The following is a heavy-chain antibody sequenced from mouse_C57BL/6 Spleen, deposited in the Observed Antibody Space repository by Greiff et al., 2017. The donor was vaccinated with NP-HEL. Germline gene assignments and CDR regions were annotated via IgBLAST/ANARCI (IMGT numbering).Heavy chain of an antibody. J-gene: IGHJ1*03. CDR3: ATGYYGSSYWYFDV. Sequence: EVMLVESGGGLVKPGGSLKLSCAASGFTFSDYGMHWVRQAPEKGLEWVAYISSGSSTIYYADTVKGRFTISRDNAKNTLFLQMTSLRSEDTAMYYCATGYYGSSYWYFDVWGTGTTVTVSS. D-gene: IGHD1-1*01. CDR2: ISSGSSTI. V-gene: IGHV5-17*01. CDR1: GFTFSDYG.